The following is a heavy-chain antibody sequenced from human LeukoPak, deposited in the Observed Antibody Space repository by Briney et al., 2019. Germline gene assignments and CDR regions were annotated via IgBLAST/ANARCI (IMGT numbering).Heavy chain of an antibody. V-gene: IGHV4-34*01. Sequence: SETLSLTCAGHGGSFSGEYWGWLREPSGKGLLWLREINHSGSSSYNPSLKSRVTISVDTSKKQFSLKLSSVTAADTAVYYCARQGCGGDCYIQTYYYYYYMDVWGKGTTVTVSS. CDR2: INHSGSS. CDR1: GGSFSGEY. J-gene: IGHJ6*03. CDR3: ARQGCGGDCYIQTYYYYYYMDV. D-gene: IGHD2-21*01.